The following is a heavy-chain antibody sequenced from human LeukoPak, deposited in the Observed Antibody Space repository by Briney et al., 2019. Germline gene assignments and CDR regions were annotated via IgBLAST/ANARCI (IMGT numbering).Heavy chain of an antibody. D-gene: IGHD1-26*01. CDR2: IYSGGST. Sequence: GGSLRLSCGVSGVTFSSHGMSWVRQAPGKGLEWVSVIYSGGSTYYADSVKGRFTISRDNSKNTLYLQMNSLRAEDTAVYYCAGEGDGSYYYFDYWGQGTLVTVSS. V-gene: IGHV3-53*01. CDR3: AGEGDGSYYYFDY. CDR1: GVTFSSHG. J-gene: IGHJ4*02.